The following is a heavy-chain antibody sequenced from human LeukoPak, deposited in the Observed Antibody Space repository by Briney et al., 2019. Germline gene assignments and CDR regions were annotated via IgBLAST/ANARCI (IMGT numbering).Heavy chain of an antibody. V-gene: IGHV1-69*04. CDR1: GGTFSSYA. D-gene: IGHD5-12*01. CDR2: IIPILGIA. J-gene: IGHJ4*02. CDR3: ARFPEDSGYHYYFDY. Sequence: ASVKASCKASGGTFSSYAISWVRQAPGQGLEWMGRIIPILGIANYAQKFQGRVTITADKSTSTAYMELSSLRSEDTAVYYCARFPEDSGYHYYFDYWGQGTLVTVSS.